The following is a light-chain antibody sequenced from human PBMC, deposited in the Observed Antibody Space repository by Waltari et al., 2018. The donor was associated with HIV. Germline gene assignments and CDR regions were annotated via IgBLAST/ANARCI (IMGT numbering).Light chain of an antibody. CDR2: TAT. J-gene: IGKJ3*01. CDR1: QNIKNY. CDR3: QQSYSSPT. V-gene: IGKV1-39*01. Sequence: DIQMTQSPSSLSASIGDRVTITCRTSQNIKNYLNWYQQKPGKAPKMLIYTATTLQSGVSSRFNGSGSGIDFTLTITGLEPEDFALYFCQQSYSSPTFGPGTTVDVK.